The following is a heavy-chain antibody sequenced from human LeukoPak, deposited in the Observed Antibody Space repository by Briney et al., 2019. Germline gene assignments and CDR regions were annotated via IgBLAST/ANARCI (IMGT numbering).Heavy chain of an antibody. J-gene: IGHJ4*02. D-gene: IGHD2-2*01. CDR1: GFTFSSYA. Sequence: GGSLRLSCAASGFTFSSYAMSWVRQAPGKGLEWVSAISGSGGSTYYADSVKGRFTISRDNSKNTLYLQVNSLRAEDTAVYYCASRAIVVVPAAPYYFDYWGQGTLVTVSS. CDR3: ASRAIVVVPAAPYYFDY. V-gene: IGHV3-23*01. CDR2: ISGSGGST.